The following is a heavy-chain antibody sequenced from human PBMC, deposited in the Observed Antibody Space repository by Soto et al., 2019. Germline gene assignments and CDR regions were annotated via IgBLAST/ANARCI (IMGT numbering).Heavy chain of an antibody. D-gene: IGHD1-1*01. J-gene: IGHJ5*02. Sequence: SETLSLTCTVSGGSVRDYHWSWIRQSPGKGLEWIGYVYDSGTVTTSYNPSVKSRVTISVDPSKNEVSLKMTSVTAADTAVYYCARRWQQLSWFDVWGQGALVTVSS. CDR3: ARRWQQLSWFDV. CDR1: GGSVRDYH. CDR2: VYDSGTVTT. V-gene: IGHV4-59*02.